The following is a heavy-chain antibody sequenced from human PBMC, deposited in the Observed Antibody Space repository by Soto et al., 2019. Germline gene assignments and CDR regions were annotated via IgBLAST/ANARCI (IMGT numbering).Heavy chain of an antibody. Sequence: GESLKISCKESGYSLTNYWISWVRQMPGKGLEWMGRIDPSDSYTKYSPSFQGHVTISADKSISTAYLQWSSLKASDTAMYYCARTGCSGGSCWLDYWGQGTLVTVSS. J-gene: IGHJ4*02. CDR3: ARTGCSGGSCWLDY. CDR2: IDPSDSYT. CDR1: GYSLTNYW. D-gene: IGHD2-15*01. V-gene: IGHV5-10-1*01.